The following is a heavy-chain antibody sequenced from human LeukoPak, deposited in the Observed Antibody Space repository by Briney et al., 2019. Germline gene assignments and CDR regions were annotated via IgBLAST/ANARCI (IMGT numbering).Heavy chain of an antibody. CDR2: ISWNSGSI. D-gene: IGHD3-10*01. V-gene: IGHV3-9*03. CDR3: AKGFYGSGSYPDY. Sequence: GGSLRLSCAASGFTFDDYAMHWVRQAPGKGLEWVSGISWNSGSIGYANSVKGRFTISRDNAKNSLYLQMNSLRAEDMALYYCAKGFYGSGSYPDYWGQGTLVTVSS. CDR1: GFTFDDYA. J-gene: IGHJ4*02.